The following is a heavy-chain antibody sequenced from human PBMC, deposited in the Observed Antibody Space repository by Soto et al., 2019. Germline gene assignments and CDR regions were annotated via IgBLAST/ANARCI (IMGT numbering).Heavy chain of an antibody. V-gene: IGHV4-34*01. Sequence: PAETLSRTCSVYVGSFSGYYWSWIRERPGKGLEWIVEINHSGSTNYNPSLKSRVTISVDTSKNQFSLKLSSVTAADTAVYYCARGLSTSPAAGTGNFDYWGQGTLVTVS. CDR1: VGSFSGYY. D-gene: IGHD6-13*01. CDR3: ARGLSTSPAAGTGNFDY. J-gene: IGHJ4*02. CDR2: INHSGST.